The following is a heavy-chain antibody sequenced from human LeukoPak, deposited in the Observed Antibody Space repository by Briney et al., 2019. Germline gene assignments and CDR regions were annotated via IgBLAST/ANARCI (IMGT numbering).Heavy chain of an antibody. V-gene: IGHV3-74*01. CDR3: ARDGNYHDTSGPADY. CDR1: RFTFSGYW. J-gene: IGHJ4*02. CDR2: LNSDGIST. D-gene: IGHD3-22*01. Sequence: GGSLRLSCAAPRFTFSGYWMHWVRQAPGKGLVWVSRLNSDGISTSYADSVKGRFTISRDNAKNTLYLQMNSLRTEDTAVYYCARDGNYHDTSGPADYWRQGPVVTVSS.